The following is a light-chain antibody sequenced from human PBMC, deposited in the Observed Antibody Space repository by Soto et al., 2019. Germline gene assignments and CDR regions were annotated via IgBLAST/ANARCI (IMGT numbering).Light chain of an antibody. CDR3: SSHTSGSTRV. Sequence: QSDLAQPASVSRSPGQSNTISCTGTSSDIGGYDYVSWYQQHPDKAPKLMIYEVTNRPSGVSNRFSGSKSGNTGSLTISGLQAEDEADYYCSSHTSGSTRVFGTGTKVTVL. J-gene: IGLJ1*01. CDR2: EVT. CDR1: SSDIGGYDY. V-gene: IGLV2-14*01.